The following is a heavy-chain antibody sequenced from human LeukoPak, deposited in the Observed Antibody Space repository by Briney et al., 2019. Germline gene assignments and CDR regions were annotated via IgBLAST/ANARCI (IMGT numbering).Heavy chain of an antibody. CDR3: ARDLIVPAAKNFDY. J-gene: IGHJ4*02. D-gene: IGHD2-2*01. CDR1: GFTFSAYY. CDR2: ISSSGSTI. Sequence: PGGSLRLSCAASGFTFSAYYMSWVRQAPGKGLEWVSYISSSGSTIYYADSVKGRFTISRDNAKNSLYLQMNSLRAEDTAVYYCARDLIVPAAKNFDYWGQGTLVTVSS. V-gene: IGHV3-11*04.